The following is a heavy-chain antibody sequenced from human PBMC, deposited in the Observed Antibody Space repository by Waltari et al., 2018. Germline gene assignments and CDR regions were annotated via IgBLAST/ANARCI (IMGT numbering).Heavy chain of an antibody. CDR2: FYYSGST. D-gene: IGHD6-19*01. Sequence: QLQLQESGPGLVKPSETLSLTCTVSGGSISSSSYYWGWIRQPPGKGLEWIGSFYYSGSTYYNPSLKSRVTISVDTSKNQFSLKLSSVTAADTAVYYCAREGYSSGWYDYWGQGTLVTVSS. V-gene: IGHV4-39*07. CDR1: GGSISSSSYY. CDR3: AREGYSSGWYDY. J-gene: IGHJ4*02.